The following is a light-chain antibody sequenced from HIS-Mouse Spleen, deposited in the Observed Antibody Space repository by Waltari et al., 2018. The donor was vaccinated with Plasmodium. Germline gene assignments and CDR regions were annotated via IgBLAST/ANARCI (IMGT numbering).Light chain of an antibody. CDR2: AAS. V-gene: IGKV1-39*01. J-gene: IGKJ1*01. CDR3: QQSYSTWT. CDR1: QSISSY. Sequence: DIQMTQSQSSLSASVGARVTITCRASQSISSYLNWYQQKPGKAPKLLIYAASSLQSGVPSRFSGSGSGTDFTLTISSLQPEDFATYYCQQSYSTWTFGQGTKVEIK.